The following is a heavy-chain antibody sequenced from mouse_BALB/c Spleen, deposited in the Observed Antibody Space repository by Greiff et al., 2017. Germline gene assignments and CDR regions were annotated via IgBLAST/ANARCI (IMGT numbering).Heavy chain of an antibody. CDR3: ARRREIYYGNYNAMDY. V-gene: IGHV5-17*02. Sequence: EVKLEESGGGLVQHGGSRKLSCAASGFTFSSFGMHWVRQAPEKGLEWVAYISSGSSTIYYADTVKGRFTISRDNPKNTLFLQMTSLRSEDTAMYYCARRREIYYGNYNAMDYWGQGTSVTVSS. CDR1: GFTFSSFG. D-gene: IGHD2-1*01. CDR2: ISSGSSTI. J-gene: IGHJ4*01.